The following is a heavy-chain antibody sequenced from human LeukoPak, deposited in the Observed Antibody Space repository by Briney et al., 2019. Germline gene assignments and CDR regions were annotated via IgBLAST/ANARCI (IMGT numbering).Heavy chain of an antibody. Sequence: GGSLRLSCAVSGFTFSSFSMNWVRQAPGKGLEWVSYISSTGSTMYYANSVKGRFTVSRDNAKDSLYLQMNNLRDEDTAVYYCARDLISGDYTFDYWGQGALVAVSS. CDR1: GFTFSSFS. V-gene: IGHV3-48*02. D-gene: IGHD4-11*01. CDR3: ARDLISGDYTFDY. CDR2: ISSTGSTM. J-gene: IGHJ4*02.